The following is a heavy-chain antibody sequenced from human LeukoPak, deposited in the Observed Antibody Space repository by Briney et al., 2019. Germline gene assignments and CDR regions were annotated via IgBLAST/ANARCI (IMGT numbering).Heavy chain of an antibody. CDR1: GFTFSDYY. CDR3: AKRGGGNYFDY. CDR2: ISSSSSYT. V-gene: IGHV3-11*03. D-gene: IGHD3-10*01. Sequence: GGSLRLSCAASGFTFSDYYMSWIRQAPGKGLEWVSYISSSSSYTNYADSVKGRFTISRDNAKNSLYLQMNSLRAEDTAVYYCAKRGGGNYFDYWGQGTLVTVSS. J-gene: IGHJ4*02.